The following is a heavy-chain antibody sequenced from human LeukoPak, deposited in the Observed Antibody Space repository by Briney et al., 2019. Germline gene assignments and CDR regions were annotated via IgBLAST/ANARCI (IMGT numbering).Heavy chain of an antibody. Sequence: SETLSLTRTVSVYSISSGYYWGWIRQPPGKGLEWFGSIYHSGSTYYNPSLKSRVTISVDTSKNQFSLKLSSVTAADTAVYYCARTREMVYAPDYWGQGTLVTVSS. J-gene: IGHJ4*02. V-gene: IGHV4-38-2*02. CDR2: IYHSGST. CDR1: VYSISSGYY. D-gene: IGHD2-8*01. CDR3: ARTREMVYAPDY.